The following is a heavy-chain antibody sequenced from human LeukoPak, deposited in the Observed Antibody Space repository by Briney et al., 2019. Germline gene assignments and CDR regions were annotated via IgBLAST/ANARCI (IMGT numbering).Heavy chain of an antibody. D-gene: IGHD3-3*01. Sequence: ASVKVSCKASGYTFTSYYMHWVRQAPGQGLEWMGWINPNSGGTNYAQKFQGRVTMTRDTSISTAYMELSRLRSDDTAVYYCARNDFWSGYYGSRYYYYGMDVWGQGTTVTVSS. J-gene: IGHJ6*02. CDR2: INPNSGGT. CDR1: GYTFTSYY. V-gene: IGHV1-2*02. CDR3: ARNDFWSGYYGSRYYYYGMDV.